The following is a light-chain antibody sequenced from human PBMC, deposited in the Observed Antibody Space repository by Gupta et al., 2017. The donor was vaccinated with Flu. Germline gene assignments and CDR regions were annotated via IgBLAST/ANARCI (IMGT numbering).Light chain of an antibody. CDR3: QAWDSSFVV. Sequence: ELRHPPSVHFPPERTASITCPGEKFEDKFLSWYQQKPGQPPTLVIYQDTKRPSRTPERFSGSNSGNTATLTISGTQAMDEADYYCQAWDSSFVVFGGGTKLTVL. V-gene: IGLV3-1*01. CDR2: QDT. CDR1: KFEDKF. J-gene: IGLJ2*01.